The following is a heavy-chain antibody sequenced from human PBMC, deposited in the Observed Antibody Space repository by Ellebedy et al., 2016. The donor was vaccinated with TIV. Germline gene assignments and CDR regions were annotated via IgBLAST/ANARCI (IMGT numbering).Heavy chain of an antibody. J-gene: IGHJ4*02. CDR2: ISAGSEYT. CDR1: GFTFSDYA. D-gene: IGHD6-13*01. Sequence: GESLKISCAASGFTFSDYAMSWVRQAPGKGLEWVSAISAGSEYTFYAGSVKGRFTISRDNSMNSLYLQMNSLRADDTAIYYCAKLSGVLSWYADYWGRGTLVTVSS. V-gene: IGHV3-23*01. CDR3: AKLSGVLSWYADY.